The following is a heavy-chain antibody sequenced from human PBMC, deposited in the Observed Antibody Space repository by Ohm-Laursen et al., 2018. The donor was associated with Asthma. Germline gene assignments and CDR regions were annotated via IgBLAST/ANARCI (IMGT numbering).Heavy chain of an antibody. D-gene: IGHD4-23*01. J-gene: IGHJ4*02. Sequence: ASLRFSCKASGYDFPFKWFGWVRQMPGKGLEYMGIIYPSDSDTIYSPSFEGQVTMSVDKSINTAYLQWRSLKASDTAMYYCARQIRGGNSEKYFDFWGQGTLVTVSS. CDR1: GYDFPFKW. CDR3: ARQIRGGNSEKYFDF. CDR2: IYPSDSDT. V-gene: IGHV5-51*01.